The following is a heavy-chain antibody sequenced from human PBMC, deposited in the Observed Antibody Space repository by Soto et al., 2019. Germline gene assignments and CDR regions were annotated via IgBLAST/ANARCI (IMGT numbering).Heavy chain of an antibody. CDR1: GFTFSSYG. J-gene: IGHJ5*02. D-gene: IGHD6-6*01. V-gene: IGHV3-33*01. Sequence: GGSLRLSCAASGFTFSSYGVHWVRQAPGKGLEWVAVIWYDGSNKYYADSVKGRFTISRDNSKNTLYLQMNSLRAEDTAVYYCARGRYSSSFLRQNRKSSGRIWFDPWGQGT. CDR3: ARGRYSSSFLRQNRKSSGRIWFDP. CDR2: IWYDGSNK.